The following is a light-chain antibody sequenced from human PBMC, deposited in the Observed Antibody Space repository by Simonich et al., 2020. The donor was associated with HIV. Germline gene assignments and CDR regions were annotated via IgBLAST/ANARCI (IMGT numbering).Light chain of an antibody. Sequence: DIQMTQSPSSLSASVGDRVTITCRASQGIYNSLAWYQQRPGKAPKFLLYAASRLESGVPSRFSGSGSGTEFTLTISSLQPDDFATYFCQQYSNYSRTFGQGTKVDIK. V-gene: IGKV1-NL1*01. J-gene: IGKJ1*01. CDR2: AAS. CDR3: QQYSNYSRT. CDR1: QGIYNS.